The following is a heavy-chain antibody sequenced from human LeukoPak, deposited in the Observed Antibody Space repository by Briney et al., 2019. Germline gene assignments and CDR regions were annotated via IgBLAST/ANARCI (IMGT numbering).Heavy chain of an antibody. CDR1: GGSISSGGYY. CDR2: IYYSGST. CDR3: ARVEGSSWYTVY. Sequence: SETLSLTCTVSGGSISSGGYYWSWIRQHPGTGLEWIGYIYYSGSTYYNPSLKSRVTISVDTSKNQFSLKLSSVTAADTAVYYCARVEGSSWYTVYWGQGTLVTVSS. V-gene: IGHV4-31*03. D-gene: IGHD6-13*01. J-gene: IGHJ4*02.